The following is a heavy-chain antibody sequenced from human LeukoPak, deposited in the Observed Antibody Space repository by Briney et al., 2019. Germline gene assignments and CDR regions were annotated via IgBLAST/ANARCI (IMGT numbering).Heavy chain of an antibody. Sequence: PSETLSLTCTVSGGSISSYYWSWIRQPPGKGLEWIAYISDIGSINYNPSLKSRVPISLDTSKNQFSLKLSSVPAADTAVYYCAGHHPRNTVDFWGQGTLVTVSS. CDR3: AGHHPRNTVDF. J-gene: IGHJ4*02. CDR2: ISDIGSI. V-gene: IGHV4-59*08. CDR1: GGSISSYY. D-gene: IGHD2/OR15-2a*01.